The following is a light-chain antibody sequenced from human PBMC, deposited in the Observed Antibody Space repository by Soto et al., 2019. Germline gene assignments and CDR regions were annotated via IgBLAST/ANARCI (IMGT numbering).Light chain of an antibody. J-gene: IGLJ1*01. CDR1: SSDVGGFNY. V-gene: IGLV2-14*01. Sequence: SALTQPASVSGSPGQSITISCTGTSSDVGGFNYVSWYQQQPGRAPKLILYEVSNRPSGVAHRFTGSKSGNTASLTISGVQAEDEADYYCSSFTSSITYVFGTGTKV. CDR2: EVS. CDR3: SSFTSSITYV.